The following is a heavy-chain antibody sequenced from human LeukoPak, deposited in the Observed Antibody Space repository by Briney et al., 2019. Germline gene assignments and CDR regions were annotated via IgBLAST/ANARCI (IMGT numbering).Heavy chain of an antibody. D-gene: IGHD2-2*02. J-gene: IGHJ6*03. V-gene: IGHV1-18*01. Sequence: ASVKVSCKASGYTFTSYGISWVRQAPGQGLEWMGWISAYNGNTNYAQKLQGRVTMTTDTSTSTAYMELRSLRSDDTAVYYCARESYCSSTSCYMYYYYMDVWGKGTTVTVSS. CDR2: ISAYNGNT. CDR3: ARESYCSSTSCYMYYYYMDV. CDR1: GYTFTSYG.